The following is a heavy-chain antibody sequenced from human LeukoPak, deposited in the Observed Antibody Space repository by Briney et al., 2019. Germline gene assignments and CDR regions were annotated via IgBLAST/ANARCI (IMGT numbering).Heavy chain of an antibody. Sequence: ASVKVSCKTSGYTFTDYDVNWVRQAPGQGLEWMGYIHPRSGYSESAQRFQGRLSMARDVSTDTAYMELGTLTSDDTAVYYCARVTSGMRYNWLDPWGQGTLIIVSS. V-gene: IGHV1-8*01. D-gene: IGHD2-2*01. CDR3: ARVTSGMRYNWLDP. J-gene: IGHJ5*02. CDR2: IHPRSGYS. CDR1: GYTFTDYD.